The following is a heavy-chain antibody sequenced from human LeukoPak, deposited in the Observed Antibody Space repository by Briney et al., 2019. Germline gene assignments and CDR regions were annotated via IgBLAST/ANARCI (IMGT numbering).Heavy chain of an antibody. Sequence: ASVKVSCKTSGYTFSGYGISWVRQAPGQGLEWMGWITGNNGNTNYAPSLQGRVTMTKDTSTNTAYMELTSLRSDDTAVYYCARAGVTIFGVVISVGWGNYYMDVWGKGTTVTVSS. CDR2: ITGNNGNT. D-gene: IGHD3-3*01. J-gene: IGHJ6*03. CDR3: ARAGVTIFGVVISVGWGNYYMDV. CDR1: GYTFSGYG. V-gene: IGHV1-18*01.